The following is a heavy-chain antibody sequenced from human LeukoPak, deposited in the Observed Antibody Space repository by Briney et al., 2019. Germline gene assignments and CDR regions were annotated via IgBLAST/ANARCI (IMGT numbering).Heavy chain of an antibody. CDR3: ATTGMHCSSTSCYRSGYNWFDP. CDR1: GGTFSSYA. Sequence: ASVKVSCKASGGTFSSYAISWVRQAPGQGLEWMGGIIPIFGTANYAQKFQGRVTITTDESTSTAYMELSSLRSEDTAVYYCATTGMHCSSTSCYRSGYNWFDPWGQGTLVTVSS. CDR2: IIPIFGTA. V-gene: IGHV1-69*05. D-gene: IGHD2-2*02. J-gene: IGHJ5*02.